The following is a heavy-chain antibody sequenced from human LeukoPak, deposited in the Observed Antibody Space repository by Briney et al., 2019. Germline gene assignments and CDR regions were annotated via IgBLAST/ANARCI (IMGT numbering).Heavy chain of an antibody. J-gene: IGHJ5*02. V-gene: IGHV4-61*02. Sequence: PSETLSLTCTVSGGSISSGSYYWSWIRQPARKGLEWIGRIYTSGSTNYNPSLKSRVTISVDTSKNQFSLKLSSVTAADTAVYYCARGVTILGVVGNWFDPWGQGTLVTVSS. D-gene: IGHD3-3*01. CDR3: ARGVTILGVVGNWFDP. CDR2: IYTSGST. CDR1: GGSISSGSYY.